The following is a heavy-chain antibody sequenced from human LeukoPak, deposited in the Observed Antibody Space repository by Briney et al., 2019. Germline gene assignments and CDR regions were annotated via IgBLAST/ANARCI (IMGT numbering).Heavy chain of an antibody. V-gene: IGHV1-46*01. CDR2: INPSGGNT. CDR3: AREVRRYDFWSGELDY. J-gene: IGHJ4*02. D-gene: IGHD3-3*01. Sequence: GASVKVSCKASGYTFTSYYMHWVRQAPGQGLEWMGIINPSGGNTSYAQKFQGRVTMTRDTSTSTVYMELSSLRSEDTAVYYCAREVRRYDFWSGELDYWGQGTLVTVSS. CDR1: GYTFTSYY.